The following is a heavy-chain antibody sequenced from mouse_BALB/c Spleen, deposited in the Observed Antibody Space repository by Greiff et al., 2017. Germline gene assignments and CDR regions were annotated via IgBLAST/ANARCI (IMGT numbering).Heavy chain of an antibody. J-gene: IGHJ1*01. Sequence: EVMLVESGGDLVKPGGSLKLSCAASGFTFSSYGMSWVRQTPDKRLEWVATISSGGSYTYSPDSVKGRFTIARDNAKNTLYLHMSSLKSEDTAMYYCARRPYYGSSPYGYFDVWGAGTTVTVSS. CDR1: GFTFSSYG. CDR3: ARRPYYGSSPYGYFDV. V-gene: IGHV5-6*02. CDR2: ISSGGSYT. D-gene: IGHD1-1*01.